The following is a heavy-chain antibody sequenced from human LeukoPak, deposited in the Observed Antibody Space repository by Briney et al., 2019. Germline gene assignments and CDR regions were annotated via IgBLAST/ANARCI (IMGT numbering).Heavy chain of an antibody. CDR1: GFTFNNYA. CDR3: AREYCSSTSCHFDY. V-gene: IGHV3-23*01. Sequence: GGSLRLSCAASGFTFNNYAMSWVRQAPGKGLEWVSAISGSGGGTYYADSVKGRFTISRDNSKNTLYLQMNSLRAEDTAVYYCAREYCSSTSCHFDYWGQGTLVTVSS. CDR2: ISGSGGGT. J-gene: IGHJ4*02. D-gene: IGHD2-2*01.